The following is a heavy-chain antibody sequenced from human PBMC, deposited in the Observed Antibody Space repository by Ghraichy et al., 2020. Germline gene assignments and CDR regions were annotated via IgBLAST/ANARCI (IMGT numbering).Heavy chain of an antibody. CDR1: GFTFSSYA. V-gene: IGHV3-23*01. Sequence: GVLNISCAASGFTFSSYAMSWVRQAPGKGLEWVSTISGSGGSTYYADSVKGRFTISRDNSKNTLYLQMNSLRAEDTAVYYCAKAKIYDSSGFDYWGQGTLVTVSS. J-gene: IGHJ4*02. D-gene: IGHD3-22*01. CDR3: AKAKIYDSSGFDY. CDR2: ISGSGGST.